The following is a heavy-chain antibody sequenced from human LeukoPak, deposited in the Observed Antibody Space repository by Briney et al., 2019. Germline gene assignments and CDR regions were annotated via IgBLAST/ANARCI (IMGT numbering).Heavy chain of an antibody. CDR3: ARRYYYGSGSYYNY. CDR2: IYHDGST. D-gene: IGHD3-10*01. J-gene: IGHJ4*02. Sequence: SETLSLTCSVSGYSISSGFYWDWIRQPPGKGLEWMGSIYHDGSTYYKPSLKSRVTIAVDTSKNQFSLKLTSVTAADTAVYYCARRYYYGSGSYYNYWGQGTLVTVSS. V-gene: IGHV4-38-2*02. CDR1: GYSISSGFY.